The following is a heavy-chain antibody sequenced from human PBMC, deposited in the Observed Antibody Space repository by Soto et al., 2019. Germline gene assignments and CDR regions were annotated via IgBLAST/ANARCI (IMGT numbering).Heavy chain of an antibody. CDR2: IYYSGST. J-gene: IGHJ5*02. D-gene: IGHD4-17*01. Sequence: QVQLQESGPGLVKPSETLSLTCTASGGSISSYYWSWIRQPPGKGLEWIGYIYYSGSTNYNPSLKSRITRSVDKSKSQFSLKLSSVPAADPAVYYCARHEPMVDYLWFDPWGQGTLVTVSS. CDR1: GGSISSYY. CDR3: ARHEPMVDYLWFDP. V-gene: IGHV4-59*08.